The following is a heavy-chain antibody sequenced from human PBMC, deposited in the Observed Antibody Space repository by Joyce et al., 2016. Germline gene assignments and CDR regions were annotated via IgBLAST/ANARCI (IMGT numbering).Heavy chain of an antibody. CDR1: GFTFSNTW. Sequence: EVQLVESGGGLVQPGGSLRLSCAASGFTFSNTWMTWVRQSPGKGPEWVANINPDGSEKYYVGSVKGRFTISRDNAKNSLSLLMNSLRVDDTAVYYCATGGGMDVWGQGTTVTVSS. CDR3: ATGGGMDV. V-gene: IGHV3-7*01. CDR2: INPDGSEK. J-gene: IGHJ6*02.